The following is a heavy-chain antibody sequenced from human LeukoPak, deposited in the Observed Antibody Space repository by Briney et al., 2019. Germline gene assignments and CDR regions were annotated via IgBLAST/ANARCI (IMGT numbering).Heavy chain of an antibody. D-gene: IGHD3-22*01. CDR2: IYYSRST. CDR1: GASISSSSYY. CDR3: ASLLDSSGYEDTDDAFDI. Sequence: SETLSLTCPASGASISSSSYYWGWIRQPPGKGLGWIWSIYYSRSTYYKRSLKSRLTISVNTSKNKYSLKLTSVTAAETAVYYCASLLDSSGYEDTDDAFDIWGQGTMVTVSS. J-gene: IGHJ3*02. V-gene: IGHV4-39*07.